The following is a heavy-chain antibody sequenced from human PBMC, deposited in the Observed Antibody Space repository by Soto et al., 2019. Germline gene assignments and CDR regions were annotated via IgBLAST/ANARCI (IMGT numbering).Heavy chain of an antibody. CDR1: GFSLSTYHMG. Sequence: QITLKESGPTLVRPAQTLTLTCDFSGFSLSTYHMGVACIRQPPGKALEWLALIYWDDDKRYSPSLKDRLAISKDTSSNHVVLTITTIDPGDSATYFCAHAVDYDLLTFDHWGPGTLVTVSS. CDR3: AHAVDYDLLTFDH. D-gene: IGHD4-17*01. J-gene: IGHJ4*02. CDR2: IYWDDDK. V-gene: IGHV2-5*02.